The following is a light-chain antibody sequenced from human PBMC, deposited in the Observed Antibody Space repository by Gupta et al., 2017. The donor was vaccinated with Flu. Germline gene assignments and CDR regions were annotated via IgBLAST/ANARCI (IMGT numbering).Light chain of an antibody. V-gene: IGLV2-14*01. Sequence: QSALTQPASVSASPGPSITISCTGTTSDVGGYNFVSWYQQRPGKAPKLMIYDVSNRPSGVSDRFSGSKSGNTAFLTISGLQAEDETDYYCSSYTDTNTFYVFGTGTKVTVL. CDR3: SSYTDTNTFYV. J-gene: IGLJ1*01. CDR1: TSDVGGYNF. CDR2: DVS.